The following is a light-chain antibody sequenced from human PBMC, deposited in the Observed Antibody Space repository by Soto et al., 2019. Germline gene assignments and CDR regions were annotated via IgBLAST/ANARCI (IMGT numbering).Light chain of an antibody. Sequence: DIQLTQSPSFLSASVGDRVTITCRASQGISSYLAWYQQTPGKAPKLLIYASSTLLSGVPSRFSGSGSGTEFTLTINNLQPEDFATYFCQQLNTFPITFGQGTRL. CDR2: ASS. V-gene: IGKV1-9*01. CDR1: QGISSY. CDR3: QQLNTFPIT. J-gene: IGKJ5*01.